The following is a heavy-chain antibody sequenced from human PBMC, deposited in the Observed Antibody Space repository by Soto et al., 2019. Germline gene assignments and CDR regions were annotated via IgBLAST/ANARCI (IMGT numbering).Heavy chain of an antibody. CDR3: ARGGYYYGSGSYFRDYYGMDV. V-gene: IGHV4-34*01. J-gene: IGHJ6*02. CDR1: GGSFSGYY. CDR2: INHSGST. Sequence: SETLSLTCAVYGGSFSGYYWSWIRQPPGKGLEWIGEINHSGSTNYNPSLKSRVTISVDTSKNQFSLKLSSLTAADTAVYYCARGGYYYGSGSYFRDYYGMDVWGQGTTVT. D-gene: IGHD3-10*01.